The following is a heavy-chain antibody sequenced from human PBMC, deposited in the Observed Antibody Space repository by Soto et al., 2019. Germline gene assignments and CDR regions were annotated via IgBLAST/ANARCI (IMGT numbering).Heavy chain of an antibody. Sequence: QVQLQESGPGLVKPSETLSLTCTVSGGSIRSYYWSWIRQPPGKGLEWIAFFYYNGYTGYNPSLKSRVTISVDTSKNQFSLKLSSVTAADTAVYYCAREGSGGYFALWGRGTLVTVSS. CDR2: FYYNGYT. V-gene: IGHV4-59*01. CDR1: GGSIRSYY. CDR3: AREGSGGYFAL. J-gene: IGHJ2*01. D-gene: IGHD2-15*01.